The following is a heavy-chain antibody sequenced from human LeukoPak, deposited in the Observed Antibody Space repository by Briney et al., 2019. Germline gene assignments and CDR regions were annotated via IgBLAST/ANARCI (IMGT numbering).Heavy chain of an antibody. CDR3: ARDRYYAFMITFGGVIARDPAY. CDR2: ISAYNGNT. D-gene: IGHD3-16*02. J-gene: IGHJ4*02. Sequence: ASVKVSCKASGYTFTSYGISWVRQAPGQGLEWMGWISAYNGNTNYAQKLQGRVTMTTDTSTSTAYMELRSLRSDDTAVYYCARDRYYAFMITFGGVIARDPAYWGQGTLVTVSS. CDR1: GYTFTSYG. V-gene: IGHV1-18*01.